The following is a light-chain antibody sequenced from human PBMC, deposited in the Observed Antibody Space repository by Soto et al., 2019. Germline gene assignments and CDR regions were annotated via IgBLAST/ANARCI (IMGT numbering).Light chain of an antibody. Sequence: QSVLTQPASVSGSPGQSITISCTGTSSDVGSYNLVSWYQQHPGKAPKLMIYEGTQRPSGVSNRFSGSTSGNAASLTISGLQAGDEADYFCCSSAPESTYVFGTGTKVTVL. CDR1: SSDVGSYNL. CDR2: EGT. V-gene: IGLV2-23*01. CDR3: CSSAPESTYV. J-gene: IGLJ1*01.